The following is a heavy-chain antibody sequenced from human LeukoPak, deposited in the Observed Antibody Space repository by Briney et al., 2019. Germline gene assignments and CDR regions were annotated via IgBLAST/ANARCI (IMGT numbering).Heavy chain of an antibody. Sequence: SGPALVKPTQALTLTCTFSGFSLSTSGMRVSWIRQPPGKALEWLARIDWDDDKFYSTSLKTRLTISKDTSKNQVVLTMTNMDPVDTATYYCARLNSGTYLDYWGQGTLVTVSS. CDR3: ARLNSGTYLDY. J-gene: IGHJ4*02. V-gene: IGHV2-70*04. D-gene: IGHD1-26*01. CDR2: IDWDDDK. CDR1: GFSLSTSGMR.